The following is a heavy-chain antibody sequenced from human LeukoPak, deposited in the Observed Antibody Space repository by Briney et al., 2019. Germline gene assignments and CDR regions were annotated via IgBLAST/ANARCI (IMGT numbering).Heavy chain of an antibody. Sequence: PGGSLRLSCAASGFTFNSYWMIWVRQAPGKGLEWVANINPDGSGKYYVDSVKGRFTISRNNANNSVSLQMNNLRAEDTAVYYCARDSTYYLRYGYFDSWGQGILVTVSS. CDR2: INPDGSGK. J-gene: IGHJ4*02. CDR3: ARDSTYYLRYGYFDS. V-gene: IGHV3-7*01. CDR1: GFTFNSYW. D-gene: IGHD3-22*01.